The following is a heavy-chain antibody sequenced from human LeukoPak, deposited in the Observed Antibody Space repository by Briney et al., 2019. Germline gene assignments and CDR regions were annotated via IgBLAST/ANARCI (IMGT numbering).Heavy chain of an antibody. V-gene: IGHV3-11*04. Sequence: GGSLRLSSAASGFTYSDYYMSWIRQAPGKGLEWVSYISSSGSTIYYADSVKGRFTISRDNAKNSLYLQMNSLRAEDTAVYYCAREFSDDAFDIWSQGTMVTVFS. D-gene: IGHD3-3*02. CDR1: GFTYSDYY. CDR2: ISSSGSTI. CDR3: AREFSDDAFDI. J-gene: IGHJ3*02.